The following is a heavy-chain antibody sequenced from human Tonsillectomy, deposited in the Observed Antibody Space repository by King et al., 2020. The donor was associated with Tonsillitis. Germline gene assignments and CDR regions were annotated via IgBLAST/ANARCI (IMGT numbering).Heavy chain of an antibody. Sequence: VQLVQSGAEVKKPGASVKVSCKASGYTFTTYAISWVRQAPGQGLEWMGWISTYNGNTNYPQKLQGRVTMTTDTSTSTAYMELRSLRSDDTAVYYCARGFRVYGSESYYNPDFDYGGQGTLVTVSS. CDR2: ISTYNGNT. V-gene: IGHV1-18*01. J-gene: IGHJ4*02. CDR3: ARGFRVYGSESYYNPDFDY. D-gene: IGHD3-10*01. CDR1: GYTFTTYA.